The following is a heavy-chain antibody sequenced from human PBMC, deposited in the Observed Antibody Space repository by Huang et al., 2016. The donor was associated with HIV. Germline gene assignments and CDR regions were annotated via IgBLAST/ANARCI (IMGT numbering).Heavy chain of an antibody. CDR1: GYTLRDHW. V-gene: IGHV3-74*01. D-gene: IGHD3-10*01. CDR3: TRVAAGDWYFDL. J-gene: IGHJ2*01. CDR2: MNSDGRST. Sequence: ELQLVESGGGFVQPGGSLRLTCAASGYTLRDHWMHWVRQAPGKGLVWVSSMNSDGRSTTYADSVKGRFTSSRDNAKNTLYLQMKGLRVEDTAVYYCTRVAAGDWYFDLWGRGTLVTVSA.